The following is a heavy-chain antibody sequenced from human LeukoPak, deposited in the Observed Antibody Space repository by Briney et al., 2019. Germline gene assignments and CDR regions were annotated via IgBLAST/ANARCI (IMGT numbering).Heavy chain of an antibody. CDR1: GGSISSGGYS. CDR2: IYHSGST. Sequence: PSQTLSLTCAVSGGSISSGGYSWSWVRQPPGTGLEWIGYIYHSGSTYYNPSLKSRVTISVDRSKNQFSLKLSSVTAADTAVYYCARGESGYSFDYWGQGTLVTVSS. V-gene: IGHV4-30-2*01. D-gene: IGHD5-18*01. CDR3: ARGESGYSFDY. J-gene: IGHJ4*02.